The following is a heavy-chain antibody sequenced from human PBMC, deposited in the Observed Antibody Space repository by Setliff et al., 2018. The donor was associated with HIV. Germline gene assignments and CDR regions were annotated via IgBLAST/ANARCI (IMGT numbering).Heavy chain of an antibody. J-gene: IGHJ6*03. CDR3: VKGKRSDSTSGWGYYLDA. CDR2: IRWDIGTK. D-gene: IGHD6-19*01. Sequence: GGSLRLSCAASGFTFSSHWMSWVRQAPGKGLEWVSGIRWDIGTKQYAASVRGRFTISRDNAKNSLYLEMNSLRPEDSAFYYCVKGKRSDSTSGWGYYLDAWGKGTTVTVSS. CDR1: GFTFSSHW. V-gene: IGHV3-9*01.